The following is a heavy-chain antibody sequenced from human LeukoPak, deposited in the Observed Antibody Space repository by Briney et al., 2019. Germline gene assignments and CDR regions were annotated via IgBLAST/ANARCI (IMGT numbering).Heavy chain of an antibody. J-gene: IGHJ1*01. CDR1: GFTFSSYG. V-gene: IGHV3-30*02. CDR3: ARGGKIALAGTRSPQYFQH. CDR2: IRYDGNNK. Sequence: PGGSLRLSCAASGFTFSSYGMHWVRQAPGKGLEWVAFIRYDGNNKYYADSVKGRFTISGDNSKNTLYLQMNSLRAEDTAVYYCARGGKIALAGTRSPQYFQHWGQGTLVTVSS. D-gene: IGHD6-19*01.